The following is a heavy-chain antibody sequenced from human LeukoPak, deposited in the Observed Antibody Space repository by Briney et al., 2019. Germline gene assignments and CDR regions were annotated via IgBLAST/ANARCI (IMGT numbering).Heavy chain of an antibody. CDR3: AKDCWPYYYDSSGYYCYDY. J-gene: IGHJ4*02. CDR2: ISSSSSYI. V-gene: IGHV3-21*04. Sequence: GGSLRLSCAASGFTFSSYSMNWVRQAPGKGLEWVSSISSSSSYIYYADSVKGRFTISRDNSKNTLYLQMNSLRAEDTAVYYCAKDCWPYYYDSSGYYCYDYWGQGTLVTVSS. CDR1: GFTFSSYS. D-gene: IGHD3-22*01.